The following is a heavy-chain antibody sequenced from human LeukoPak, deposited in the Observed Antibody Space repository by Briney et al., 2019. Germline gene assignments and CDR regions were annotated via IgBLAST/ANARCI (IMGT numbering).Heavy chain of an antibody. J-gene: IGHJ4*02. CDR1: GGSISSGDYY. D-gene: IGHD5-24*01. CDR2: IYYSGST. Sequence: PSETLSLTCTVSGGSISSGDYYWSWIRQPPGKGLEWIGYIYYSGSTYYNPSLKSRVTISVDTSKNQFSLKLSSVTAADTAVCYCARGPFADGYKVGYYFDYWGQGTLVTVSS. CDR3: ARGPFADGYKVGYYFDY. V-gene: IGHV4-30-4*01.